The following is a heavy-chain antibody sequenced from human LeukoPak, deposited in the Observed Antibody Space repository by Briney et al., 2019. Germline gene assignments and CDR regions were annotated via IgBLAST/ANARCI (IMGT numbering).Heavy chain of an antibody. CDR2: IYTSGST. J-gene: IGHJ4*02. V-gene: IGHV4-61*02. CDR3: ARDSHTVFGVVTPFDY. CDR1: GGSISSGSYY. D-gene: IGHD3-3*01. Sequence: SETLSLTCTVSGGSISSGSYYWSWIRQPAGKGLEWIGRIYTSGSTNYNPSLKSRVTISVDTSKNQFSLKLSSVTAADTAVYYCARDSHTVFGVVTPFDYWGQGTLVTASS.